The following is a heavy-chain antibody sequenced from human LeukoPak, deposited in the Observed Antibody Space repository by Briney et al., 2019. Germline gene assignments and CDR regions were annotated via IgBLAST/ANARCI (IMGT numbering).Heavy chain of an antibody. CDR2: IYPGDSDT. CDR3: ARHLRLWQNWFDP. CDR1: GYSFTNYW. D-gene: IGHD5-18*01. V-gene: IGHV5-51*01. Sequence: GESLKISCKGSGYSFTNYWIGLVRQMPGKGPEWMGIIYPGDSDTRYSPSFQGQVTISADKSISTAYLQWSSLKAPDTAMYYCARHLRLWQNWFDPWGQGTLVTVSS. J-gene: IGHJ5*02.